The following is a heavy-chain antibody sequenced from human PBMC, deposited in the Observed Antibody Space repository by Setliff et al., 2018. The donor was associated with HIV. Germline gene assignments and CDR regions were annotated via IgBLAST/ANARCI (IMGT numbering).Heavy chain of an antibody. D-gene: IGHD2-15*01. CDR2: IHPSGGST. Sequence: ASVKVSCKASGYTFTSYYIHWVRQAPGQGLEWMGVIHPSGGSTSYAQSFQDRVTMTRDTSTSTVYMELSSLRSEDTAVYYCARNPCSGGSCPDAFDIWGQGTMVTVS. J-gene: IGHJ3*02. CDR3: ARNPCSGGSCPDAFDI. CDR1: GYTFTSYY. V-gene: IGHV1-46*01.